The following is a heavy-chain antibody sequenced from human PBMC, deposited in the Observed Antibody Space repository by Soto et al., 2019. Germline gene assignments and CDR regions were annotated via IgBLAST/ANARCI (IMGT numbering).Heavy chain of an antibody. CDR3: VREASGWYSRGSFDF. J-gene: IGHJ3*01. CDR2: ISGSGGSA. V-gene: IGHV3-23*01. D-gene: IGHD6-19*01. Sequence: GGSLRLSCAASGFSFSNYAMNWVRQAPGKGLEWVSVISGSGGSASYADSVQGRFTISRDNSNNTLYLQMNSLRAEDTAIYSCVREASGWYSRGSFDFWGGGTMVTVSS. CDR1: GFSFSNYA.